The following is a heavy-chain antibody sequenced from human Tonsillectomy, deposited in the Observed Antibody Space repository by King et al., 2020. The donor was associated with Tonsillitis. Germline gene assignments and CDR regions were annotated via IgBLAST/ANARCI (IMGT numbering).Heavy chain of an antibody. J-gene: IGHJ4*02. CDR2: MYYSGTI. CDR1: GGSISSSEHY. Sequence: QLQESGPGVVKPSETLSLTCTVSGGSISSSEHYWAWIRQPPGKGLEWIGYMYYSGTIFYNPSLKSRVTISGGTSENRFSLKLSPVTAADTAVYFCARSVSGSFDYWGQGALVTVSS. CDR3: ARSVSGSFDY. D-gene: IGHD1-26*01. V-gene: IGHV4-39*01.